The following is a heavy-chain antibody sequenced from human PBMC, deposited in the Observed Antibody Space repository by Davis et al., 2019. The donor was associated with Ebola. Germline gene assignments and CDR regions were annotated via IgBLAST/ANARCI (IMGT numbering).Heavy chain of an antibody. CDR1: GYTFIDYY. V-gene: IGHV1-2*02. Sequence: ASVKVSCKASGYTFIDYYMHWVRQAPGQGLEWMGWINPYSGYTQYSQKFQGRVTMTRDTSTSTVYMELSSLRSEDTAVYYCARGGGIAAANLDYWGQGTLVTVSS. CDR3: ARGGGIAAANLDY. J-gene: IGHJ4*02. D-gene: IGHD6-13*01. CDR2: INPYSGYT.